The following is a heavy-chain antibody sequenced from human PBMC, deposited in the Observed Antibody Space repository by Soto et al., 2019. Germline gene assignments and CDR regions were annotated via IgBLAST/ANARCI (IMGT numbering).Heavy chain of an antibody. Sequence: QVQLQESGPGLVKPSQTLSLTCTVSGGSISSGDYYWSWIRQPPGKGLEWIGYIYYSGSTYYKPSLKSRVTISVETSKNQFSLKLSSVTAADTAVYYCATAEGSGFLVSWGQGPLVPVSS. J-gene: IGHJ4*02. CDR1: GGSISSGDYY. CDR2: IYYSGST. CDR3: ATAEGSGFLVS. D-gene: IGHD3-10*01. V-gene: IGHV4-30-4*01.